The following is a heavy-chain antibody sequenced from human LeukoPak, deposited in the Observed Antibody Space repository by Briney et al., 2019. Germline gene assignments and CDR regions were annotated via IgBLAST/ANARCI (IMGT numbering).Heavy chain of an antibody. CDR1: GYTFTSYG. CDR3: ARDLPGVLRYFDWFQTTGVFDY. J-gene: IGHJ4*02. V-gene: IGHV1-18*01. D-gene: IGHD3-9*01. CDR2: ISAYNGNT. Sequence: ASVKVSCKASGYTFTSYGISWVRQAPGQGLEWMGWISAYNGNTNYAQKLQGRVTMTTDTSTSTAYMELRSLRSDDTAVYYCARDLPGVLRYFDWFQTTGVFDYWGQGTLVTVSS.